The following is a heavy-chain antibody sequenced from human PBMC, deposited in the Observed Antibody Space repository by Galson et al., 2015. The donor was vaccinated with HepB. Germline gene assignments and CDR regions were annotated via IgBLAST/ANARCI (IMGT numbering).Heavy chain of an antibody. D-gene: IGHD6-19*01. Sequence: SVKVSCKASGYTFTSYGISWVRQAPGQGLEWMGWISAYNGNTNYAQKLQGRVTMTTDTSTGTAYMELRSLRSDDTAVYYCARFNSSGWYAIVGWFARDHGYYGMDVWGQGTTVTVSS. CDR3: ARFNSSGWYAIVGWFARDHGYYGMDV. J-gene: IGHJ6*02. V-gene: IGHV1-18*04. CDR1: GYTFTSYG. CDR2: ISAYNGNT.